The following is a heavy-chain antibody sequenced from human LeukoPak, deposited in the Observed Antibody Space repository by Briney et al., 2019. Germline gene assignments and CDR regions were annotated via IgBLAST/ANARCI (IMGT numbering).Heavy chain of an antibody. CDR3: ARHRIPQTHYDSSGYYYPGAFYI. D-gene: IGHD3-22*01. Sequence: SETLSLTCTVSGLSIRSNRYHWGGLRAPRGKGLEGSVSIYYSGSTYHNPSLKSQVTISVDTSQNQFPLKLSSVTAAHTAVYYCARHRIPQTHYDSSGYYYPGAFYIWGQGTMVTVSS. V-gene: IGHV4-39*01. CDR2: IYYSGST. CDR1: GLSIRSNRYH. J-gene: IGHJ3*02.